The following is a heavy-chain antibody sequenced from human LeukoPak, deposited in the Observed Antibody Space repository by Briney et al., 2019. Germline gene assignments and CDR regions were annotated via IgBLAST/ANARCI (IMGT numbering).Heavy chain of an antibody. V-gene: IGHV4-34*01. CDR3: ARRYYYNLGSFPFDS. D-gene: IGHD3-10*01. J-gene: IGHJ4*02. CDR1: GGPFSGYF. CDR2: IHNSGTT. Sequence: SETLSLTCTVSGGPFSGYFWSWIRQSSGKGLEWIGEIHNSGTTNYNPSLNSRVTISEDTSKNKFYLNLSSVTAADTAVYYCARRYYYNLGSFPFDSWGQGTLVTVSS.